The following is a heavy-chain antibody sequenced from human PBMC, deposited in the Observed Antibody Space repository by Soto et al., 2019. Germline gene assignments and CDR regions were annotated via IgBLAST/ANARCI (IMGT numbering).Heavy chain of an antibody. Sequence: SETLSLTCAVSGYSISSGYYWGWIRQPPGKGLEWIGSIYHSGSTYYNPSLKSRVTISVDTSKNQFSLKLSSVTAADTAVYYCARDIRSVVVVPAAIRTWRWFDPWGQGTLVTVSS. CDR1: GYSISSGYY. V-gene: IGHV4-38-2*02. CDR2: IYHSGST. CDR3: ARDIRSVVVVPAAIRTWRWFDP. J-gene: IGHJ5*02. D-gene: IGHD2-2*02.